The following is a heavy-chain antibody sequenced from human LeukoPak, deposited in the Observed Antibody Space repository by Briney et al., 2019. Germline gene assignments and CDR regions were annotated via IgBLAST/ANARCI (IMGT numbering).Heavy chain of an antibody. D-gene: IGHD3-10*01. CDR1: GGSISSYY. V-gene: IGHV4-59*12. CDR3: AREDLTYYYGSGSYYLYNWFDP. Sequence: SETLSLTCTVSGGSISSYYWSWIRQPPGKGLEWIGYVYNSWSSSYNPSLKSRVTMSVDTSKNQFSLKLSSVTAADTAVYYCAREDLTYYYGSGSYYLYNWFDPWGQGTLVTVSS. J-gene: IGHJ5*02. CDR2: VYNSWSS.